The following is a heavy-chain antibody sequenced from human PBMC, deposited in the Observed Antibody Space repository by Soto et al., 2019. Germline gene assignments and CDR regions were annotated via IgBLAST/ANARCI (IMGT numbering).Heavy chain of an antibody. CDR2: ISGSGDST. CDR1: GLTINTYS. V-gene: IGHV3-23*01. J-gene: IGHJ4*02. CDR3: ARRGSGSYYDY. D-gene: IGHD1-26*01. Sequence: GGSLRLSCVASGLTINTYSMMWVRQAPGKGLEWVSVISGSGDSTYYADSVKGRFTISRDNSKNTLYLQMNSLRAEDTAVYYCARRGSGSYYDYWGQGTLVTVSS.